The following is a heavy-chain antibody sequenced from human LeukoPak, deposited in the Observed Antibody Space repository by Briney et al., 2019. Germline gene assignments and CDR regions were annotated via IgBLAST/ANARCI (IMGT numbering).Heavy chain of an antibody. J-gene: IGHJ6*02. Sequence: ASETLSLTCTVSGGSISSYYWSWIRQPPGKGLEWIGEINHSGSTNYNPSLKSRVTISVDTSKNQFSLKLSSVTAADTAVYYCARESVLMVYAMPHYYYYGMDVWGQGTTVTVSS. V-gene: IGHV4-34*01. D-gene: IGHD2-8*01. CDR2: INHSGST. CDR3: ARESVLMVYAMPHYYYYGMDV. CDR1: GGSISSYY.